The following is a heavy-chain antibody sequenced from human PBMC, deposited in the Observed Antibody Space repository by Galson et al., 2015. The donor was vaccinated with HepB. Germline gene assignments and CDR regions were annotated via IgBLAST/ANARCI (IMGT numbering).Heavy chain of an antibody. CDR1: GYTFTGYY. CDR3: ARDFSPGATPFDY. V-gene: IGHV1-2*02. D-gene: IGHD1-26*01. Sequence: SVKVSCKASGYTFTGYYMHWVRQAPGQGLEWMGWINPNSGGTNYAQKFQGRVTMTRDTSISTAYMELSRLRSDDTAVYYCARDFSPGATPFDYWGQGTLVTVSS. CDR2: INPNSGGT. J-gene: IGHJ4*02.